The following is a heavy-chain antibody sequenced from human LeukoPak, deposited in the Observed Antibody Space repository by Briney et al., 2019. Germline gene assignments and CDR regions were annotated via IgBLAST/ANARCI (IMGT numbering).Heavy chain of an antibody. D-gene: IGHD6-13*01. CDR2: IYTNDGSA. CDR1: GYTFTGYY. V-gene: IGHV1-46*01. J-gene: IGHJ1*01. Sequence: GASVKVSCKASGYTFTGYYMHWVRQAPGQRPEWMGIIYTNDGSARYAQKFQGRVTMTRDTSTGTVYMELSSLSSDDTAVYYCARARAAAGAQYFQHWGQGTLVSASS. CDR3: ARARAAAGAQYFQH.